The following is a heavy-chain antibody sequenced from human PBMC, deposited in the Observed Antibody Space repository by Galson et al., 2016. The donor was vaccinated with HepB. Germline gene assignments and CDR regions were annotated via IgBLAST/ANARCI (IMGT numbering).Heavy chain of an antibody. CDR3: ARGWYSNSSPCFDY. J-gene: IGHJ4*02. CDR2: TSSGSSTI. D-gene: IGHD6-6*01. V-gene: IGHV3-48*02. Sequence: SLRLSCAASGFTFSTYSMNWVRQAPGKGLEWVSYTSSGSSTIYYADFVKGRFAISRDNAKNSLYLQMNSLRNEDTAVYYCARGWYSNSSPCFDYWGQGTLVTVSS. CDR1: GFTFSTYS.